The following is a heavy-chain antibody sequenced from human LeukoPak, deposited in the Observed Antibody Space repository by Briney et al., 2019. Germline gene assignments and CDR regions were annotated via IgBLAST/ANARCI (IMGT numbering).Heavy chain of an antibody. J-gene: IGHJ6*02. CDR2: ISYDGSNK. D-gene: IGHD2-2*01. V-gene: IGHV3-30-3*01. CDR3: ARADCSSTSCYHRYYYYGMDV. CDR1: GFTFSSYA. Sequence: GGSLRLSCAASGFTFSSYAMHWVRQAPGKGLEWVAVISYDGSNKHYADSVKGRFTISRDNSKNTLHLQMNSLRAEDTAVYYCARADCSSTSCYHRYYYYGMDVWGQGTTVTVSS.